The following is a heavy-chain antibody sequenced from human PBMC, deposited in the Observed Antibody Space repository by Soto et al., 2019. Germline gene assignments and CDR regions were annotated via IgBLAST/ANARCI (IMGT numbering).Heavy chain of an antibody. CDR3: ARHDGSSSGWIFDY. V-gene: IGHV4-39*01. D-gene: IGHD6-19*01. J-gene: IGHJ4*01. CDR1: GGSISSGGYY. Sequence: SETLSLTCTVSGGSISSGGYYWSWLRQHPGKGLEWIGYIYYSGNTYYNPSLKSRVTISLDTSNNQFSLKLRSVTAADTAVYYCARHDGSSSGWIFDYWGHGTLVTVSS. CDR2: IYYSGNT.